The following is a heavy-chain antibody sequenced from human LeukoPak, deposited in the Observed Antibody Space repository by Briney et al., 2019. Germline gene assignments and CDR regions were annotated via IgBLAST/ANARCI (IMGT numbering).Heavy chain of an antibody. V-gene: IGHV3-21*01. CDR3: AKLAKYFYGSETYYFFEH. D-gene: IGHD3-10*01. Sequence: GGSLRLSCAASGFTFSSYSMNWVRQAPGKGLEWVSSISSSSSYIYYADSVKGRFTISRDNAKNSLYLQMNSLRVEDTAVYYCAKLAKYFYGSETYYFFEHWGQGTPVTASS. J-gene: IGHJ4*02. CDR2: ISSSSSYI. CDR1: GFTFSSYS.